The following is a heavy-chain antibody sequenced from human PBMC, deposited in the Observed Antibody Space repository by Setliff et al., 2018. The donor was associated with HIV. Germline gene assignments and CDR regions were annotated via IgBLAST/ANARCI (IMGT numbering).Heavy chain of an antibody. Sequence: PGGSLRLSCAASGFTFSSYAMHWVRQAPGKGLEWVAVISYDGSNKYYADSVKGRFTISRDNSKNTLYLQMNSLRAEDTAVYYCARATTMIVVVTPGVEYWGQGTLVTVSS. CDR3: ARATTMIVVVTPGVEY. CDR1: GFTFSSYA. D-gene: IGHD3-22*01. V-gene: IGHV3-30-3*01. CDR2: ISYDGSNK. J-gene: IGHJ4*02.